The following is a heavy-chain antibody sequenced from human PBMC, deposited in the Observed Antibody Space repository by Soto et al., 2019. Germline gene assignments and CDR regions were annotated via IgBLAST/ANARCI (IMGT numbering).Heavy chain of an antibody. CDR1: GFILSDCA. CDR2: ISSSSSVI. CDR3: AIDLSWGSNWYYYMDV. J-gene: IGHJ6*03. V-gene: IGHV3-48*01. Sequence: EVQLVESGGGLVQPGGSLRLSCATSGFILSDCAMNWVRQAPGKGLEWVSYISSSSSVIDYEDSVKGRFTVSRDNARNSLYLQMNSLRAEDTAVYYCAIDLSWGSNWYYYMDVWGKGTTVTVSS. D-gene: IGHD7-27*01.